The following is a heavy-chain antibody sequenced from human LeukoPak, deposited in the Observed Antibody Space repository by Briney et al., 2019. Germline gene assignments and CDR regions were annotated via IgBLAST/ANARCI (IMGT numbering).Heavy chain of an antibody. CDR1: GLTLSSYW. D-gene: IGHD1-14*01. Sequence: GSLRLSCAASGLTLSSYWMHWVRQAPGKGLVWVSHINTDGTATTYADSVKGRFTISRYNAKNTLYLQMNRLRAEDTAVYYCVRDSNLSFDYWDQGALVTVSS. CDR2: INTDGTAT. J-gene: IGHJ4*02. V-gene: IGHV3-74*01. CDR3: VRDSNLSFDY.